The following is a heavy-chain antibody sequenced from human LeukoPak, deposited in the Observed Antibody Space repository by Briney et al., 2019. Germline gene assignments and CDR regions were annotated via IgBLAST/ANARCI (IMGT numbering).Heavy chain of an antibody. D-gene: IGHD3-22*01. CDR2: ISAYNGNT. J-gene: IGHJ6*02. V-gene: IGHV1-18*01. CDR1: GYTFTSYG. CDR3: ARALSPDYYDSSGYYFGYYNYYGMDV. Sequence: ASVKVSCKASGYTFTSYGISWVRQAPGQGLEWMGWISAYNGNTNYAQKLQGRVTMTTDTSTSTAYMELRSLRSDDTAVYYCARALSPDYYDSSGYYFGYYNYYGMDVWGQGTTVTVSS.